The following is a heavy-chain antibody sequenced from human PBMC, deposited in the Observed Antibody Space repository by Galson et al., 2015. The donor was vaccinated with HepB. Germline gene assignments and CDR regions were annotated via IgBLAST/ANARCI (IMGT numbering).Heavy chain of an antibody. CDR1: GFTFSSYA. Sequence: SLRLSCAASGFTFSSYAMSWVRQAPGKGLEWVSAISGSGGSTYYADSVKGRFTISRDNSKNTLYLQMNSLRAEDTAVYYCAKSAGFEGSSGWNTFDYWGQGTLVTVSS. CDR3: AKSAGFEGSSGWNTFDY. D-gene: IGHD6-19*01. V-gene: IGHV3-23*01. CDR2: ISGSGGST. J-gene: IGHJ4*02.